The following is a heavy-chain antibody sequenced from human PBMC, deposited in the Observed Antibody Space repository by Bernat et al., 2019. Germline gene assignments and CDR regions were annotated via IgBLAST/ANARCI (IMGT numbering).Heavy chain of an antibody. CDR1: GFTFSSYG. V-gene: IGHV3-30*18. J-gene: IGHJ6*02. Sequence: QVQLVESGGGVVQPGRSLRLSCAASGFTFSSYGMHWVRQAPGKGLEWVAVISYDGSNKYYADSVKGRFTISRDKSKNTLYLQMNSLRAEDTAVYYCAKDLKQLYYYYYGMDVWGQGTTVTVSS. CDR3: AKDLKQLYYYYYGMDV. CDR2: ISYDGSNK. D-gene: IGHD6-6*01.